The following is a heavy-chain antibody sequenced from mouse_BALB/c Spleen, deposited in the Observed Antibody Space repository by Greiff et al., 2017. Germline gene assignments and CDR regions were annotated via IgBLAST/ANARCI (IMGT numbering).Heavy chain of an antibody. J-gene: IGHJ4*01. CDR3: ARDGNYDYAMDY. CDR1: GFSLTSYG. D-gene: IGHD2-1*01. V-gene: IGHV2-2*02. CDR2: IWSGGST. Sequence: VKVVESGPGLVAPSQSLSITCTVSGFSLTSYGVSWVRQPPGKGLEWLGVIWSGGSTDYNAAFISRLSISKDNSKSQVFFKMNSLQANDTAIYYCARDGNYDYAMDYWGQGTSVTVSS.